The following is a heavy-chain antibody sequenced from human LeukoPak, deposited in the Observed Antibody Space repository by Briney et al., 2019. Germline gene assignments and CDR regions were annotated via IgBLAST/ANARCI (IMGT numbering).Heavy chain of an antibody. Sequence: ASVKVSCKASGYTFTSYGISWVRQAPGQGLEWMGWISAYNGNTNYAQKLQGRVTMTTDTSTSTAYMELRSLRSDDTAVYYCARDSFPVVAATDFKYNWFDPWGQGTLVTVSS. V-gene: IGHV1-18*01. CDR1: GYTFTSYG. CDR3: ARDSFPVVAATDFKYNWFDP. J-gene: IGHJ5*02. CDR2: ISAYNGNT. D-gene: IGHD2-15*01.